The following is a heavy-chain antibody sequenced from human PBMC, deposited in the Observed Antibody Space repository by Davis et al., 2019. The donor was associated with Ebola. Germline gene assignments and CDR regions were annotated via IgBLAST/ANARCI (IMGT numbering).Heavy chain of an antibody. CDR3: ARIHYYYGMDV. CDR1: AGSISSSNW. J-gene: IGHJ6*02. V-gene: IGHV4-4*02. CDR2: IYHSGST. Sequence: SGSLRLSCAVSAGSISSSNWWSWLRQPPGKGLEWIGEIYHSGSTNYNPSLKSRVTISVDTSKNQFSMKLSSVTAADTAVYYCARIHYYYGMDVWGQGTTVTVSS.